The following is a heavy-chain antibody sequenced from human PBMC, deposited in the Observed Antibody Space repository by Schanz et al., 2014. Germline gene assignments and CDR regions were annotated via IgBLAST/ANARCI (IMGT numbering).Heavy chain of an antibody. J-gene: IGHJ4*02. V-gene: IGHV1-69*09. CDR2: IIPILGIA. CDR1: GYTFSNDD. CDR3: ARSNYYDNSEYYNSFDY. Sequence: QVQMVQSGAELRKPGTSVKVSCKTSGYTFSNDDINWVRQAPGQGLEWMGRIIPILGIANYAQKFQGRVTNTADKPTITAYRDRSSLRPEHTAVYHCARSNYYDNSEYYNSFDYWGQGTGVAVFS. D-gene: IGHD3-22*01.